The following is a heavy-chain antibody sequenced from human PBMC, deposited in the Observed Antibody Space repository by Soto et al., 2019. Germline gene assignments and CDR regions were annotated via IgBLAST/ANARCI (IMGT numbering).Heavy chain of an antibody. J-gene: IGHJ4*02. Sequence: PSETLSLTCTVSGGSISSYYWSWIRQPPGKGLEWIGYIYYSGSTNYNPSLKSLVTITVDTSKNQYSLKLSSVTAADMAVYYCARAPRGNYGYPSYFDYWGQGTLVTVSS. D-gene: IGHD3-10*01. V-gene: IGHV4-59*01. CDR3: ARAPRGNYGYPSYFDY. CDR2: IYYSGST. CDR1: GGSISSYY.